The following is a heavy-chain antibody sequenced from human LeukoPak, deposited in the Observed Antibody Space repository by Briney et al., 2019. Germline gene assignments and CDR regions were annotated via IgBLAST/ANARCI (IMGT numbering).Heavy chain of an antibody. J-gene: IGHJ4*02. CDR3: ARDSMVIGIDY. Sequence: PSETLCLTCTVSGGSISSGSYYWSWIRQPAGKGLEWIGRIYTSGSTNYNPSLKSRVTISVDTSKNQFSLKLSSVTAADTAVYYCARDSMVIGIDYWGQGTLVTVSS. D-gene: IGHD5-18*01. CDR1: GGSISSGSYY. CDR2: IYTSGST. V-gene: IGHV4-61*02.